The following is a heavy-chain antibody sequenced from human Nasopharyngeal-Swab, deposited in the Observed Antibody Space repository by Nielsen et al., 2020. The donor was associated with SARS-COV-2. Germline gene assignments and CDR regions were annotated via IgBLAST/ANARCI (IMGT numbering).Heavy chain of an antibody. V-gene: IGHV3-66*01. CDR2: IESDGTT. J-gene: IGHJ6*02. CDR3: ARDNRLQLWLRFYGLDV. CDR1: GITVSDNY. Sequence: GGSLRLSCGASGITVSDNYMTWVRQVPGKGLEWVSLIESDGTTYYSDSVRGRFTISRDNAKNIVFLQMNSLGVEDTALYYCARDNRLQLWLRFYGLDVWGQGTTVTVSS. D-gene: IGHD5-18*01.